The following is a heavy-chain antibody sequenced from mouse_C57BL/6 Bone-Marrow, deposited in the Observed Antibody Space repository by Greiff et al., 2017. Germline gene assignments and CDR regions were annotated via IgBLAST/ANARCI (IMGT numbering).Heavy chain of an antibody. CDR3: TTYSAMDY. Sequence: VQLQQSGAELVRPGASVKLSCTASGFNIKDDYMHWVKQRPEQGLEWIGWIDPENGDTEYASKFQGKATITADTSSNTAYLQLSSLTSEDTAVYYWTTYSAMDYWGQGTSGTVSS. CDR2: IDPENGDT. V-gene: IGHV14-4*01. J-gene: IGHJ4*01. CDR1: GFNIKDDY.